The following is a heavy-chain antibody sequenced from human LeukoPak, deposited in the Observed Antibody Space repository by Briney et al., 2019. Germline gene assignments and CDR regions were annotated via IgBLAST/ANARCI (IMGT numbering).Heavy chain of an antibody. Sequence: GGSLRLSCSASGFTFNSYAMHWARQAPGKGLEYVSGISSHGGITYYADSVKGRFTISRDNSMNTLYLQMSSLRAEDTAVYYCVKDRGPGGDAFDIWGQGTMVTVSS. D-gene: IGHD2-15*01. J-gene: IGHJ3*02. CDR1: GFTFNSYA. CDR2: ISSHGGIT. CDR3: VKDRGPGGDAFDI. V-gene: IGHV3-64D*06.